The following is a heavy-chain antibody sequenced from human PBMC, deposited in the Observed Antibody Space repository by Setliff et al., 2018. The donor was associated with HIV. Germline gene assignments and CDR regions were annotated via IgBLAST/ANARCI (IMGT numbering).Heavy chain of an antibody. CDR2: IYNSAST. CDR3: ARVGDSRSSYGMDV. D-gene: IGHD6-6*01. Sequence: PSETLSLTCTVSGASINSGYYYWVWIRQPPGKGLHWIGSIYNSASTYYSPSLKRRVIMSVDTSKNQFSLKLCAVTAADTDVYYCARVGDSRSSYGMDVWGQGTTVTVSS. CDR1: GASINSGYYY. V-gene: IGHV4-39*07. J-gene: IGHJ6*02.